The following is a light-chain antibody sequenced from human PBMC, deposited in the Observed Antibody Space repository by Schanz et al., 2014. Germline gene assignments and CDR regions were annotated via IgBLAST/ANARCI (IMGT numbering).Light chain of an antibody. CDR1: KLGDKY. J-gene: IGLJ2*01. Sequence: SYELTQPPSVSVSPGQTASITCSGAKLGDKYACWYQQKPGQSPVLVIYQDNKRPSGIPERFSGSNSGNTATLTISGTQAMDEADYYCQAWDSSTLVFGGGTKLTVL. CDR2: QDN. V-gene: IGLV3-1*01. CDR3: QAWDSSTLV.